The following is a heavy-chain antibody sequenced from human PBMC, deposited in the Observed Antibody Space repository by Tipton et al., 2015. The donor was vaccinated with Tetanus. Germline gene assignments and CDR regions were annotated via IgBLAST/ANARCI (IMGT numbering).Heavy chain of an antibody. J-gene: IGHJ4*02. Sequence: LRLSCTVSRASMNSYYWTWIRQPAGKGLEWIGRIYPSGSTNYSPSLESRVTMSVDTSKNQCSLNLTSVTAADTALYYCARERLGPVTGTRYYFDYWGQGTLVVVSS. CDR2: IYPSGST. CDR1: RASMNSYY. D-gene: IGHD6-19*01. V-gene: IGHV4-4*07. CDR3: ARERLGPVTGTRYYFDY.